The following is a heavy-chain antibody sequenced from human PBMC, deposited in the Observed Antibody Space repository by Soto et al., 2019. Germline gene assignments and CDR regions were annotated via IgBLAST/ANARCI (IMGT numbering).Heavy chain of an antibody. CDR2: ISRNGGST. CDR3: ARGGSDYYFDY. Sequence: GGSLRLSCAASGLTFSSYAMHWVRQAPGKGLEYVSTISRNGGSTYYANSVKGRFTISRDNSKNTLYLKMGSLRAEDMAVYYCARGGSDYYFDYWGQGTLVTVSS. V-gene: IGHV3-64*01. J-gene: IGHJ4*02. CDR1: GLTFSSYA. D-gene: IGHD2-21*02.